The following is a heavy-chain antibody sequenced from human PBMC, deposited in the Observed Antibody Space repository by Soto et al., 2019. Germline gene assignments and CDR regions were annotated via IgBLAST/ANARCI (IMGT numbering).Heavy chain of an antibody. J-gene: IGHJ3*02. CDR2: ISSIGSTR. CDR1: GFTFSSYE. Sequence: PGGSLRLSCAASGFTFSSYEMNWVRQSPGKGLVWVSYISSIGSTRYYADSVKGRFTISRDNAKNSLYLQMNSLRAEDTAVYSCARDQWGDGGDGFAFDIGGQGTMVTVSS. V-gene: IGHV3-48*03. D-gene: IGHD2-21*02. CDR3: ARDQWGDGGDGFAFDI.